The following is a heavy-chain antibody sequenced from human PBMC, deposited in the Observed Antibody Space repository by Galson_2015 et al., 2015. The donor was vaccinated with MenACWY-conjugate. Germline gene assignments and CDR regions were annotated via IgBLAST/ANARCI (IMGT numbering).Heavy chain of an antibody. Sequence: ALRLSCAASGFTLSRHWIHWVRHAPGEGLVWDSRINEDGRSTSYAASEKSRFTISRDNAKNTLYMQMNNLRDAGTGVYYCGSGYIYGSSRATYIDYWGQGALVPVSS. CDR2: INEDGRST. V-gene: IGHV3-74*01. CDR1: GFTLSRHW. D-gene: IGHD3-10*01. J-gene: IGHJ4*02. CDR3: GSGYIYGSSRATYIDY.